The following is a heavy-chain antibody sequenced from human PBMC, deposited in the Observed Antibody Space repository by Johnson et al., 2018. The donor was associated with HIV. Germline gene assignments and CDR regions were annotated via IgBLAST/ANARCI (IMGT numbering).Heavy chain of an antibody. CDR1: AFNFSTFG. D-gene: IGHD6-13*01. CDR2: IWYDGSNK. Sequence: QVQLVESGGGVVQPGTSLRLSCTASAFNFSTFGMHWVRQAPGKGLEWVAVIWYDGSNKYYGDSVKGRFTISRDNSKNTLYLQMTSLRVEDTAVYYCVRGRIATTSMRGGAFDIWGQGTMVIVSS. CDR3: VRGRIATTSMRGGAFDI. J-gene: IGHJ3*02. V-gene: IGHV3-33*01.